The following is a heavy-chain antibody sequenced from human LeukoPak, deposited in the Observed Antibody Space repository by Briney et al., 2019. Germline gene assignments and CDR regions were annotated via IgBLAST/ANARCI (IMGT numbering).Heavy chain of an antibody. J-gene: IGHJ6*03. Sequence: QTLSLTCAISVESVSSNSAAWNWIRQSPSRGLEWLGRTYYRSNRYNDYAVSVKSRITINPDTSKNQFSLQLNSVTPEDTAVYYCARGLVGATFYYYYYMDVWGKGTTVTVSS. V-gene: IGHV6-1*01. CDR1: VESVSSNSAA. CDR3: ARGLVGATFYYYYYMDV. D-gene: IGHD1-26*01. CDR2: TYYRSNRYN.